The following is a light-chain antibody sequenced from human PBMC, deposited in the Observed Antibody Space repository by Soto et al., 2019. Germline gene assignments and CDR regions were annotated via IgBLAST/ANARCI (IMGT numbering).Light chain of an antibody. CDR1: QSLLSSDCRTY. CDR2: EVS. CDR3: MQSAQFPLT. Sequence: IVMTQTPLSLSVTPGQPASISCKSSQSLLSSDCRTYFFWYLQKPGQPPQLLLSEVSNRFSGVPDRFTGSGSGTDFTLKISRVEAEDVGVYYCMQSAQFPLTFGEGTKVEI. J-gene: IGKJ4*01. V-gene: IGKV2D-29*01.